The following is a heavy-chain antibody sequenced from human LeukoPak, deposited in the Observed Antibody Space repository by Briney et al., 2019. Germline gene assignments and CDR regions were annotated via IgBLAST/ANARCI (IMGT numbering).Heavy chain of an antibody. V-gene: IGHV3-7*05. Sequence: GGSLRLSCAASGFIFTNYWMGWVRQAPGKGLEWVASIKQDGSEKYYLDSVKGRFTISRDNAKNSLYLQVNSLRTEDTAMYYCARGDSFSSPDDAFDIWGQGTMVTVSS. D-gene: IGHD6-6*01. J-gene: IGHJ3*02. CDR3: ARGDSFSSPDDAFDI. CDR1: GFIFTNYW. CDR2: IKQDGSEK.